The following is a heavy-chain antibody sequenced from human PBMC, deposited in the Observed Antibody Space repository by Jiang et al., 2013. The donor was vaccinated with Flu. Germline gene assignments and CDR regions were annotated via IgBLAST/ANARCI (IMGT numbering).Heavy chain of an antibody. Sequence: LLKPSETLSLTCTVSGGSISSSSYYWGWIRQPPGKGLEWIGSIYYSGSTYYNPSLKSRVTISVDTSKNQFSLKLSSVTAADTAVYYCASESGDGYGNNWFDPWGQGTLVTVSS. D-gene: IGHD5-24*01. V-gene: IGHV4-39*01. CDR3: ASESGDGYGNNWFDP. CDR2: IYYSGST. CDR1: GGSISSSSYY. J-gene: IGHJ5*02.